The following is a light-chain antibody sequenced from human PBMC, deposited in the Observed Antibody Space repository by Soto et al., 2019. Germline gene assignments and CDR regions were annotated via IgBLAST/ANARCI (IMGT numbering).Light chain of an antibody. J-gene: IGKJ2*01. CDR2: KVS. CDR1: QSLVHSDGNTH. CDR3: MQGTHWPYT. V-gene: IGKV2-30*02. Sequence: DVVMTQSPLSLPVTLGQSASISCRSTQSLVHSDGNTHLNWFQQRPGQSPRRLICKVSNRDSGVPDRFSGSASGTDFTLKINRVEAEDVGVYYCMQGTHWPYTFGQGTKLEIK.